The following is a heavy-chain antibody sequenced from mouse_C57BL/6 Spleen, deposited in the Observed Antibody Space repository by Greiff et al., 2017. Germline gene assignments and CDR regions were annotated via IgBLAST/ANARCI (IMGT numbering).Heavy chain of an antibody. CDR1: GYTFTSHW. V-gene: IGHV1-5*01. CDR2: IYPGNSDT. J-gene: IGHJ2*01. Sequence: VQLKESGTVLARPGASVKMSCKTSGYTFTSHWMHWVKQRPGQGLEWIGAIYPGNSDTSYNQKFKGKAKLTAVTSASTAYMARSSLTNEDAAVYYCTTYYSNYVLDYWGQGTTLTVPS. D-gene: IGHD2-5*01. CDR3: TTYYSNYVLDY.